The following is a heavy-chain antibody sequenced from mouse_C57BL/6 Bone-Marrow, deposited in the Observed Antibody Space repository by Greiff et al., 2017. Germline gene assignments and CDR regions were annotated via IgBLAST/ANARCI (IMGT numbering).Heavy chain of an antibody. J-gene: IGHJ4*01. CDR1: GYTFTSYW. CDR3: AIRDYPYAMDY. D-gene: IGHD5-5*01. CDR2: IYPGSGST. Sequence: QVQLQQPGAELVKPGASVKMSCKASGYTFTSYWITWVKQRPGQGLEWIGDIYPGSGSTNYNEKFKSKATQTVDTSSSTAYMQLSSLTSEDSAVYYCAIRDYPYAMDYWGQGTSVTVSS. V-gene: IGHV1-55*01.